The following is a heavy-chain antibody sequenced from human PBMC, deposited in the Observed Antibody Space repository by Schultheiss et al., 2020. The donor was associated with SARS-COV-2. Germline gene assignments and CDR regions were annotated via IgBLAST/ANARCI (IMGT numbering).Heavy chain of an antibody. Sequence: GESLKISCAASGFTVSSNYMSWVRQAPGKGLEWVSVIYSGGSTYYADSVKGRFTISRDNSKNTLYLQMNSLRAEDTAVYYCARGYYDFWSGRDLNYYYYYGMDVWGQGTTVTVSS. CDR3: ARGYYDFWSGRDLNYYYYYGMDV. CDR2: IYSGGST. CDR1: GFTVSSNY. J-gene: IGHJ6*02. V-gene: IGHV3-66*02. D-gene: IGHD3-3*01.